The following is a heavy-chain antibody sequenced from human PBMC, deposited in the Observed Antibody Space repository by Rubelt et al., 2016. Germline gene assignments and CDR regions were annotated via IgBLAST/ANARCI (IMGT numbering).Heavy chain of an antibody. J-gene: IGHJ4*02. V-gene: IGHV4-39*07. CDR2: SGST. D-gene: IGHD4-17*01. Sequence: SGSTYYNPSLKSRVTISVDTSKNQFSLKLSSVTAADTAVYYCASQYGDYEYYFDYWGQGTLVTVSS. CDR3: ASQYGDYEYYFDY.